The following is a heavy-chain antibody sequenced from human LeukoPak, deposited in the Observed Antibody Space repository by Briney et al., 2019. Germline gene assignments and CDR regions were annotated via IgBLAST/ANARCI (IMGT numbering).Heavy chain of an antibody. Sequence: GASLKVSCKASAYTFTDYYMHWVRQAPRQGPEWMGWINPNSGGTKYAQNFQGRVTLTRDTSISTAYMELTRLTSDDTAVYYCASSKKGYDVFDIWGQGTMVTVSS. V-gene: IGHV1-2*02. CDR2: INPNSGGT. D-gene: IGHD2-2*01. CDR3: ASSKKGYDVFDI. CDR1: AYTFTDYY. J-gene: IGHJ3*02.